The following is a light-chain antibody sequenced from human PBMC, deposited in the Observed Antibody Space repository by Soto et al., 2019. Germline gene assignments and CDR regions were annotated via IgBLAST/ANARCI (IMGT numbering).Light chain of an antibody. V-gene: IGKV1-33*01. J-gene: IGKJ4*01. CDR2: EAS. Sequence: DIQMTQSPSSLSASVGDRVTITCQASQDIKNYLNWYQQKPGKAPKLLIYEASNLETGVPSRFSGSVSGRSFTFTIISLQPEDIATYYCQQCDDFITFGGGTRIEIK. CDR1: QDIKNY. CDR3: QQCDDFIT.